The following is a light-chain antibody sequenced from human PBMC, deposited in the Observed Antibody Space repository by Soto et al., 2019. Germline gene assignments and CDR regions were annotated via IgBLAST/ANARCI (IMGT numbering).Light chain of an antibody. CDR1: SGSIASNY. Sequence: NFMLTQPHSVSESPGKTVTISCTRSSGSIASNYVQWYQQRPGSAPTTVIYEDNQRPSGVPDRFSGSIDSSSNSASLTISGLKTEDEADYYGQSYDSQVVFGGGTKLTVL. J-gene: IGLJ2*01. CDR3: QSYDSQVV. V-gene: IGLV6-57*04. CDR2: EDN.